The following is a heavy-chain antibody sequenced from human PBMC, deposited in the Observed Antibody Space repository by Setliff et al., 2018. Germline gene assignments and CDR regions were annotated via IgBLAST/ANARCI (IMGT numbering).Heavy chain of an antibody. V-gene: IGHV4-38-2*02. Sequence: SETLSLTCAVSGYSISSGYYWGWIRQPPGMGLEWIGSIYHSGSTYYNPSLKSRVTISVDTSKNQFSLKLSSVTAADTAVYYCAREWVVHPKYNWFDPWGQGTLVTVS. D-gene: IGHD2-15*01. J-gene: IGHJ5*02. CDR1: GYSISSGYY. CDR2: IYHSGST. CDR3: AREWVVHPKYNWFDP.